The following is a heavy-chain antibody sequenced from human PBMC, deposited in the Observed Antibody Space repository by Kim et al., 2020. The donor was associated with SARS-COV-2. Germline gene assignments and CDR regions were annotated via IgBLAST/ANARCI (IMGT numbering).Heavy chain of an antibody. CDR3: ASQPWDIYFDY. V-gene: IGHV3-23*01. J-gene: IGHJ4*02. CDR2: T. D-gene: IGHD2-15*01. Sequence: TSSAASVTCRLTLSRANSKTTLYMQMNSLRAEDTAVYYCASQPWDIYFDYWGQGTLVTVSS.